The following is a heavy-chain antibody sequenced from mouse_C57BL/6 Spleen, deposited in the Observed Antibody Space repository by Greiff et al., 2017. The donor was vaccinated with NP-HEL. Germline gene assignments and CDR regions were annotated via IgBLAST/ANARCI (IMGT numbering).Heavy chain of an antibody. CDR2: ISSGGSYT. Sequence: EVQRVESGGDLVKPGGSLKLSCAASGFTFSSYGMSWVRQTPDKRLEWVATISSGGSYTYYPDSVKGRFTISRDNAKNTLYLQMSSLKSEDTAMYYCARQNYYGSSPDWYFDVWGTGTTVTVSS. D-gene: IGHD1-1*01. V-gene: IGHV5-6*01. CDR3: ARQNYYGSSPDWYFDV. J-gene: IGHJ1*03. CDR1: GFTFSSYG.